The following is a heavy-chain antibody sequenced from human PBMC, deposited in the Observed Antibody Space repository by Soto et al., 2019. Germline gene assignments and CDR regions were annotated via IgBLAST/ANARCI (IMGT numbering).Heavy chain of an antibody. J-gene: IGHJ5*02. CDR3: ARRGKEDTNYFWFDP. CDR1: ECSFTNYF. D-gene: IGHD2-15*01. CDR2: IFPEYSDT. Sequence: GESLKISGKISECSFTNYFVAWVRQVPGNGLELMGTIFPEYSDTTYSPSFGGQVTISVDNAISTAYLQWSSLKASDTAFYYWARRGKEDTNYFWFDPWGQGSPVTVSS. V-gene: IGHV5-51*01.